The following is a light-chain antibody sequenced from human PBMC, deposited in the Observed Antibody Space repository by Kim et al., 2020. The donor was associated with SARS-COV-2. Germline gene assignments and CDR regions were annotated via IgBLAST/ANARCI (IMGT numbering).Light chain of an antibody. V-gene: IGKV1-39*01. CDR1: QSIFTH. CDR3: QQSYITPIT. J-gene: IGKJ5*01. Sequence: VSAGDRVTITCRASQSIFTHLNWYQQRPGEAPKLRIYRASTLRSGVPSRFSGSGSGTDFTLTISNLQPEDFASYFCQQSYITPITFGPGTRLEIK. CDR2: RAS.